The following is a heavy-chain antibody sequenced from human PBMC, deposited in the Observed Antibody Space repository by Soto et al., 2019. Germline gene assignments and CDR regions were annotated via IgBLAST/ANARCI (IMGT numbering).Heavy chain of an antibody. J-gene: IGHJ3*02. CDR3: ARGQYQLLFPYGAFDI. CDR1: GGSFSGYY. V-gene: IGHV4-34*01. Sequence: SETLSLTCAVYGGSFSGYYWSWIRQPPGKGLEWIGEINHSGSTNYNPSLKSRVTISVDTSKNQFSLKLSSVTAADTAVYYCARGQYQLLFPYGAFDIWGQGTMVTVSS. D-gene: IGHD2-2*01. CDR2: INHSGST.